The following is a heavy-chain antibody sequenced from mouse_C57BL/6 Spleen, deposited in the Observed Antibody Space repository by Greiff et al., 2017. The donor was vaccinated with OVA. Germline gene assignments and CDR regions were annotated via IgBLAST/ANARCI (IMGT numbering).Heavy chain of an antibody. V-gene: IGHV7-3*01. J-gene: IGHJ2*01. CDR1: GFTFTDYY. CDR2: IRNKANGYTT. CDR3: ARYRYGKGYFDY. D-gene: IGHD2-1*01. Sequence: EVKLMESGGGLVQPGGSLSLSCAASGFTFTDYYMSWVRQPPGKALEWLGFIRNKANGYTTEYSASVKGRFTISRDNSQSILYLQMNALRAEDSATYYCARYRYGKGYFDYWGQCTTLTVSS.